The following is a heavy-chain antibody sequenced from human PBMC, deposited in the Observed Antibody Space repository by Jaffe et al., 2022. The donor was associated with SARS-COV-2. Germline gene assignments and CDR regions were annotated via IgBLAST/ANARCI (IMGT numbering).Heavy chain of an antibody. J-gene: IGHJ4*02. CDR3: ASGRRGGFDY. CDR2: INHSGST. D-gene: IGHD2-15*01. Sequence: QVQLQQWGAGLLKPSETLSLTCAVYGGSFSGYYWSWIRQPPGKGLEWIGEINHSGSTNYNPSLKSRVTISVDTSKNQFSLKLSSVTAADTAVYYCASGRRGGFDYWGQGTLVTVSS. V-gene: IGHV4-34*01. CDR1: GGSFSGYY.